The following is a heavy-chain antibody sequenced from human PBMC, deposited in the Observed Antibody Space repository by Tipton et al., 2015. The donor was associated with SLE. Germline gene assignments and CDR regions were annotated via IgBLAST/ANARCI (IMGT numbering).Heavy chain of an antibody. J-gene: IGHJ6*02. CDR1: GFTFSSYA. CDR3: ARDGGFGLLGV. V-gene: IGHV3-30*04. D-gene: IGHD3-10*01. Sequence: RSLRLSCAASGFTFSSYAMHWVRQAPGKGLEWVAVISYDGSNKYYADSVKGRFTISRDNSKNTLYLQMNSLRAEDTAVYYCARDGGFGLLGVWGQGTTVTVSS. CDR2: ISYDGSNK.